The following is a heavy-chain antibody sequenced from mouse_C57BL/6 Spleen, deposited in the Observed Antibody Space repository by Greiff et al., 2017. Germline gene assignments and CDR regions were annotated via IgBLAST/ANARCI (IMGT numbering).Heavy chain of an antibody. Sequence: EVQLQQSGPELVKPGASVKISCKASGYTFTDYYMNWVKQSHGKSLEWIGDINPNNGGTSYNQKFKGKATLTVDKSSSTAYMELRSLTSEDSAVYYCAGYGGYFDYWGQGTTLTVSS. V-gene: IGHV1-26*01. J-gene: IGHJ2*01. CDR2: INPNNGGT. D-gene: IGHD2-2*01. CDR3: AGYGGYFDY. CDR1: GYTFTDYY.